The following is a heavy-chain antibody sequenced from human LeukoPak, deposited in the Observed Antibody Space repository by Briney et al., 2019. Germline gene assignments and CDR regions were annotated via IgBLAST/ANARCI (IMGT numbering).Heavy chain of an antibody. CDR3: ARDSVVVTALYDY. CDR2: IKQDVSEK. V-gene: IGHV3-7*01. J-gene: IGHJ4*02. D-gene: IGHD2-21*02. CDR1: GFTFSSYW. Sequence: PGGSLRLSCAASGFTFSSYWMSWVRQAPGKGLEWVANIKQDVSEKYYVDSVKGRFTISRDNAKNSLYLQMNSLRAEDTAVYYCARDSVVVTALYDYWGQGTLVTVSS.